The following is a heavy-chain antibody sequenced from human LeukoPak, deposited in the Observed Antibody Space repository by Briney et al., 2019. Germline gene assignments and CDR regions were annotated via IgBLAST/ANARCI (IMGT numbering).Heavy chain of an antibody. J-gene: IGHJ4*02. CDR2: IRSNGATA. Sequence: GGSLRLSCAASGFSFSSFAMTWVRQAPGKGLGWVLTIRSNGATAYNADSVKGRFTISRDNSKNTVYLQMNSLRVEDTAIYYCARGQEFDDGVFDSWGQGTLVTVSS. V-gene: IGHV3-23*01. CDR3: ARGQEFDDGVFDS. D-gene: IGHD1-1*01. CDR1: GFSFSSFA.